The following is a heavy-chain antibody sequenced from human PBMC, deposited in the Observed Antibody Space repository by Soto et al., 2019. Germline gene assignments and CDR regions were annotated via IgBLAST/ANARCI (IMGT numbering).Heavy chain of an antibody. D-gene: IGHD1-26*01. CDR2: ISAYNGNT. CDR3: AREGGSYWNYYYYGMDV. J-gene: IGHJ6*02. CDR1: GYTFTSYG. V-gene: IGHV1-18*01. Sequence: QVQLVQSGAEVKKPGASVKVSCKASGYTFTSYGISWVRQAPGQGLEWMGWISAYNGNTNYAQKLQGRVTMTTDTSTSTAYRELRSLRSDDTAVYYCAREGGSYWNYYYYGMDVWGQGTTVTVSS.